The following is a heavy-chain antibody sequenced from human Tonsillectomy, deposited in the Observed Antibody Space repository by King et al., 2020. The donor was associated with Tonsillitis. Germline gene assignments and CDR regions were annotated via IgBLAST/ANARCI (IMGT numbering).Heavy chain of an antibody. Sequence: VQLVESGGGLVKPGGSLRLSCVASGFTFSNAWMNWVRQAPGKGLEWVGRIKTKTDGGTTDYAAPVKGRFTISRDDSKNTLYLQMNSLKTEDTAVYYCATGLYGSGSQGYCGQGTLGTVSS. J-gene: IGHJ4*02. CDR2: IKTKTDGGTT. CDR3: ATGLYGSGSQGY. V-gene: IGHV3-15*01. D-gene: IGHD3-10*01. CDR1: GFTFSNAW.